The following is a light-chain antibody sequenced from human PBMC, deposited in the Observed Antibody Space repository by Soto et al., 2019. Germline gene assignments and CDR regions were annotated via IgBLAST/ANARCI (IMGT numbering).Light chain of an antibody. CDR2: DVS. CDR1: SSDVGGYNY. Sequence: QSALTQPASLSGSPGQSITISCTGTSSDVGGYNYVSWYQQHPGKAPKLMIYDVSNRPSGVSNRFSGSKSGNTASLTISGLQAEDEADYYCSSYTSSSTRVFGTGTKLTVL. CDR3: SSYTSSSTRV. V-gene: IGLV2-14*03. J-gene: IGLJ1*01.